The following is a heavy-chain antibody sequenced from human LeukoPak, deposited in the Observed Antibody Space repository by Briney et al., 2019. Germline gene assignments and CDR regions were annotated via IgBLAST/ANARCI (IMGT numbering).Heavy chain of an antibody. CDR2: INTDGITT. CDR3: GRPTSDGSVDC. D-gene: IGHD5-24*01. Sequence: PGGSLRLSCAASGFTFSSYWMHWVRQAPGKGLVWVSRINTDGITTNYADSVKGRFTVSRDNAKNTLFLQMNSLRAEDTAMYCCGRPTSDGSVDCWGQGTLVTVSS. V-gene: IGHV3-74*01. CDR1: GFTFSSYW. J-gene: IGHJ4*02.